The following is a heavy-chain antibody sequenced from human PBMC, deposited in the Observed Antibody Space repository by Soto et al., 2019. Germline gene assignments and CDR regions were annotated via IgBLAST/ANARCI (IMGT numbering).Heavy chain of an antibody. V-gene: IGHV3-30*18. CDR3: AKDSRDYYDSSGYSDY. CDR2: ISYDGSNK. Sequence: QVQLVESGGGVVQPGRSLRLYCAASGFTFSSYGMHWVRQAPGKGLEWVAVISYDGSNKYYADSVKGRFTISRDNSKNTLYLQMNSLRAEDTAVYYCAKDSRDYYDSSGYSDYWGQGTLVTVSS. J-gene: IGHJ4*02. D-gene: IGHD3-22*01. CDR1: GFTFSSYG.